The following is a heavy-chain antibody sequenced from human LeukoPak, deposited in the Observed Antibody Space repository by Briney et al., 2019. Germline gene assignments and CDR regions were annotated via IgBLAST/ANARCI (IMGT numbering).Heavy chain of an antibody. D-gene: IGHD6-13*01. J-gene: IGHJ5*02. CDR2: IYYSGST. CDR1: GDSITNSNYY. CDR3: ARVLAAAGNNWFDP. Sequence: TSETLSLTCTVSGDSITNSNYYWGWIRQPPGKGLEWIGSIYYSGSTYYNPSLKSRVTMSVDTSKNQLFLKLTSVTAADTAVYYCARVLAAAGNNWFDPWGQGTLVTVSS. V-gene: IGHV4-39*07.